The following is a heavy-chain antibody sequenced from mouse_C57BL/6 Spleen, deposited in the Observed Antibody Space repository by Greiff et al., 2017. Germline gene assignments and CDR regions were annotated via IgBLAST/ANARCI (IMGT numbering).Heavy chain of an antibody. J-gene: IGHJ4*01. CDR1: GYTFTDYE. CDR2: IDPETGGT. Sequence: VQLQQSGAELVRPGASVTLSCKASGYTFTDYEMHWVKQTPVHGLEWIGAIDPETGGTAYNQKFKGKAILTADKSSSTAYMELRSLTSEDSAVYYCTRSPRGDVDAMDYWGQGTSVTVSS. D-gene: IGHD2-10*02. V-gene: IGHV1-15*01. CDR3: TRSPRGDVDAMDY.